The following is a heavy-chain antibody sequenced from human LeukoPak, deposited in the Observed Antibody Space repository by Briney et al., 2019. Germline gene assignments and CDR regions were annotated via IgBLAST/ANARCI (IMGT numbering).Heavy chain of an antibody. Sequence: GGSLRLSCAASGFTFSSYSMSWVRQAPGKGLEWVSAISVSGGSTYYADSVKGRFTISRDNSKNTLYLQMNMLIAEHTAVYYCAKRTTLYDILTGYYFDYWGQGTLVTVSS. CDR1: GFTFSSYS. V-gene: IGHV3-23*01. D-gene: IGHD3-9*01. J-gene: IGHJ4*02. CDR3: AKRTTLYDILTGYYFDY. CDR2: ISVSGGST.